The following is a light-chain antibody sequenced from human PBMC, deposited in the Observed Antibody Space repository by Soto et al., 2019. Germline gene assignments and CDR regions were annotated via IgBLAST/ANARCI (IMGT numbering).Light chain of an antibody. CDR2: DVS. Sequence: DIQMTQSPFTLSASVGDRVTLTCRASQSLRRDLAWYQQKPGKAPKLLIYDVSNLESGVPSRFAGSEAETEFTLTISGLQPDDFATYYCQQCSSYPWTFGQGTRVEIK. CDR1: QSLRRD. CDR3: QQCSSYPWT. J-gene: IGKJ1*01. V-gene: IGKV1-5*01.